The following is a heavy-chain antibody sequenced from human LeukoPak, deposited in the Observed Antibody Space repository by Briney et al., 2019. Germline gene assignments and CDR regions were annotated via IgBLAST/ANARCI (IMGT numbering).Heavy chain of an antibody. J-gene: IGHJ6*03. Sequence: GESLKISCKGSGYSFTSYWIGWVRQMPGKGLEWMGIIYPGDSDTRYSPSFQGQVTISADKFISTAYLQWSSLKASDTAMYYCARLGTTGTTYYYYYYMDVWGKGTTVTVSS. V-gene: IGHV5-51*01. CDR3: ARLGTTGTTYYYYYYMDV. CDR2: IYPGDSDT. D-gene: IGHD1-1*01. CDR1: GYSFTSYW.